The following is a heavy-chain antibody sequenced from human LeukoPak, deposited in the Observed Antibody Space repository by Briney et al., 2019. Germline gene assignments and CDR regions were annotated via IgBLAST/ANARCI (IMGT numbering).Heavy chain of an antibody. D-gene: IGHD3-10*01. CDR1: GGTFSSYA. J-gene: IGHJ3*02. CDR2: IIPIFGTA. Sequence: PGASVKVSCKASGGTFSSYAISWVRQAPGQGLEWMGGIIPIFGTANYAQKFQGRVTITTDESTSTAYMELSSLRSEDTAVYYCARDLRLLWFGELLWFGAFDIWGQGTMVTVSS. V-gene: IGHV1-69*05. CDR3: ARDLRLLWFGELLWFGAFDI.